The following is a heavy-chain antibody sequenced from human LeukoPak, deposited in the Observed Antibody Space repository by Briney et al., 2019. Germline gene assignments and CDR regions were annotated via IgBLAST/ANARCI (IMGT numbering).Heavy chain of an antibody. CDR2: INLSGGTA. CDR1: GYTFTSYY. J-gene: IGHJ3*02. CDR3: ARDMTPNDAFDI. V-gene: IGHV1-46*01. Sequence: ASVKVSCKASGYTFTSYYMHWVRQTPGRGLEWMGIINLSGGTATYAQKFQGRVTMTRETSTSTVNMELSSLRSEDTAVYYCARDMTPNDAFDIWGQGTMVTVSS.